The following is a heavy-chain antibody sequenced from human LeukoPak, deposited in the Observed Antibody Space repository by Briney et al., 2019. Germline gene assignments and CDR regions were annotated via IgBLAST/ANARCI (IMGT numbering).Heavy chain of an antibody. J-gene: IGHJ6*02. CDR3: ASIPSPDFGYYYYGMDV. Sequence: GGSLRLSCAASGFTFSSYAMHWVRQAPGKGLVWVSRINSDGSSTSYADSVKGRFTISRDNAKNSLYLQMNSLRAEDTAVYYCASIPSPDFGYYYYGMDVWGQGTTVTVSS. D-gene: IGHD3/OR15-3a*01. CDR2: INSDGSST. V-gene: IGHV3-74*01. CDR1: GFTFSSYA.